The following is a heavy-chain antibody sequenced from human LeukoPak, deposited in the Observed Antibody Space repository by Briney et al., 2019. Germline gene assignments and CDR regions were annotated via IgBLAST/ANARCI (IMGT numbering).Heavy chain of an antibody. D-gene: IGHD4-17*01. CDR2: IYHSGST. J-gene: IGHJ6*02. V-gene: IGHV4-34*01. CDR3: ARCYGANEGHYYYGMDV. Sequence: SETLSLTCAVYGGSFSGYYWSWIRQPPGKGLEWIGEIYHSGSTNYNPSLKSRVTISVDKSKNQFSLKLSSVTAADTAVYYCARCYGANEGHYYYGMDVWGQGTTVTVSS. CDR1: GGSFSGYY.